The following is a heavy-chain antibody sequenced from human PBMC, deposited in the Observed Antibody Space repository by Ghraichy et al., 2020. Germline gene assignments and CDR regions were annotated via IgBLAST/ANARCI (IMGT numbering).Heavy chain of an antibody. CDR3: ARCGYDILTAGGGMDV. V-gene: IGHV4-59*01. Sequence: SETPSLTCTVSGGSISSYYWSWIRQPPGKGLEWIGYIYYSGSTNYNPSLKSRVTISVDTSKNQFSLKLSSVTAADTAVYYCARCGYDILTAGGGMDVWGQGTTVTVSS. CDR1: GGSISSYY. D-gene: IGHD3-9*01. CDR2: IYYSGST. J-gene: IGHJ6*02.